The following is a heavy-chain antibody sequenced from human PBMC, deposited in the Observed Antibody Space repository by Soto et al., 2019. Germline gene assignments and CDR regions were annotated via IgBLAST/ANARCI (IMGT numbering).Heavy chain of an antibody. Sequence: QLQLQESGPGLVKPSETLSLTCTVSGDSVTISDYYWGWIRQPPGKGLEWIGSIHYSGSTYYNPSLKSRVTISGDTSKKQFSLTLTSVTAADAAVYYCAAHDSGGYYAEYWGQATLVTVSA. J-gene: IGHJ4*02. V-gene: IGHV4-39*01. CDR2: IHYSGST. D-gene: IGHD3-22*01. CDR3: AAHDSGGYYAEY. CDR1: GDSVTISDYY.